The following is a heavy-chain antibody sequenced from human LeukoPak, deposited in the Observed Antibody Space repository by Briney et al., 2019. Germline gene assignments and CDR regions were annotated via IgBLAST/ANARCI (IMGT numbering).Heavy chain of an antibody. V-gene: IGHV3-74*01. CDR2: INRDGSTT. Sequence: GGSLRPSCAASGFTFSNYWVHWVRQAPGKGLVWVSRINRDGSTTNYADSVKGRFTVSRDNAKNTLNLQMNSLRAEDTAVYCARDRKSGESSEIDFWGQGTLVTVSS. CDR1: GFTFSNYW. CDR3: ARDRKSGESSEIDF. D-gene: IGHD3-10*01. J-gene: IGHJ4*02.